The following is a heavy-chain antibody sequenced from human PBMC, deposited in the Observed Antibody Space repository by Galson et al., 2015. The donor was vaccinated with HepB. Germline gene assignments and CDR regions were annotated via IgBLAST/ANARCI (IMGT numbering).Heavy chain of an antibody. D-gene: IGHD4-17*01. CDR2: IYRGDRT. Sequence: SLRLSCAASGFTVTINHMSWVRQAPGKGLEWVSVIYRGDRTYYADSVKGRFTISRDNSKNTVYLQMNSLRVEDTAVYYCARDQGDDYVNYYYYSGMDVWGQGTTVTVSS. V-gene: IGHV3-66*02. CDR1: GFTVTINH. CDR3: ARDQGDDYVNYYYYSGMDV. J-gene: IGHJ6*02.